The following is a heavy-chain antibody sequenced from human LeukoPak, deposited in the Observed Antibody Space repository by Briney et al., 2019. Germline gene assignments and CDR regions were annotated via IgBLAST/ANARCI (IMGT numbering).Heavy chain of an antibody. CDR1: GYTFTSYD. V-gene: IGHV1-8*03. D-gene: IGHD2-2*01. Sequence: GASVKVSCKASGYTFTSYDINWVRQATGQGLEWMGWMNPNSGNTGYAQKFQGRVTITRNTSISTAYMELSSLRSEDTAVYYCARGRYCSSTSCYLAFDIWGQGTMVTVSS. CDR2: MNPNSGNT. CDR3: ARGRYCSSTSCYLAFDI. J-gene: IGHJ3*02.